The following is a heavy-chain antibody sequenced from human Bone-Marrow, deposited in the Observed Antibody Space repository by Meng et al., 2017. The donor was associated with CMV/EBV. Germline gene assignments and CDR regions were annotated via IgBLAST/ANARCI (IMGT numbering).Heavy chain of an antibody. CDR3: ARVGQSHYDFWSGYYHDAFDI. V-gene: IGHV4-39*07. D-gene: IGHD3-3*01. Sequence: GSLRLSCTVSGGSISSSNYYCGWIRQPPGKGLEWIGSIYYSGSTYYNPSLKSRVTISVDTSKNQFSLNLRSVTAADTAVYYCARVGQSHYDFWSGYYHDAFDIWGQGTRVTVSS. CDR2: IYYSGST. CDR1: GGSISSSNYY. J-gene: IGHJ3*02.